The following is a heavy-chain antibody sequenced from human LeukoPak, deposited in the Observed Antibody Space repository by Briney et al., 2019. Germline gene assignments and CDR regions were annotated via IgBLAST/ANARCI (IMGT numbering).Heavy chain of an antibody. V-gene: IGHV3-9*01. Sequence: PGGSLRLSCAASGFTFDDYAMHWVRHAPGKGLEWVSGISWKSGSIGYADSVKGRFTISRDNAKNSLYLQMNSLRAEDTALYYCAKDNSYDILTGYIDYWGQGTLVTVSS. CDR2: ISWKSGSI. CDR3: AKDNSYDILTGYIDY. CDR1: GFTFDDYA. D-gene: IGHD3-9*01. J-gene: IGHJ4*02.